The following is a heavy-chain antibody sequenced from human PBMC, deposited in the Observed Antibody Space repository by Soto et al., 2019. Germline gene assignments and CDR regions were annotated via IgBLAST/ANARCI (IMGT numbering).Heavy chain of an antibody. CDR2: TYYRSKWFY. J-gene: IGHJ4*02. CDR1: GDSVSSDSAA. V-gene: IGHV6-1*01. Sequence: SQTLSLTCAISGDSVSSDSAAWNWIRQSPSRGLEWLGRTYYRSKWFYDYAVSVQSRMTINSDTSKNQFSLHLKSVTPEDTAVYYCARGWHLDYWGQGTLVTVSS. CDR3: ARGWHLDY.